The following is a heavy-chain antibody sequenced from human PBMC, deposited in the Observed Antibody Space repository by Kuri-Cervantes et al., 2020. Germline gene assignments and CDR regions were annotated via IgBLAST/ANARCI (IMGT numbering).Heavy chain of an antibody. J-gene: IGHJ6*03. CDR1: GYTFTSYA. V-gene: IGHV1-3*01. CDR3: ARSPAARAYYMDV. CDR2: INAGNGNT. D-gene: IGHD6-6*01. Sequence: ASVKVSCKASGYTFTSYAMHWVRQAPGQRLEWMGWINAGNGNTKYSQKFQGWVTMTRDTSISTAYMELSRLRSDDTAVYYCARSPAARAYYMDVWGKGTTVTVSS.